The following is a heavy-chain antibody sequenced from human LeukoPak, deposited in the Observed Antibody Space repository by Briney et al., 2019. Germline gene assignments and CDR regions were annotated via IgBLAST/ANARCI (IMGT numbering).Heavy chain of an antibody. V-gene: IGHV3-23*01. J-gene: IGHJ4*02. Sequence: GGSLRLSCLTSGFTLSTNAMSWVRQAPGKGLGWISGISGSGASTYYADSVKGRFTISRDDSRNTLYLQMNSLRGDDTAVYYCAKDVGKWESLHFFDYWGQGTLVTVSS. CDR1: GFTLSTNA. CDR3: AKDVGKWESLHFFDY. D-gene: IGHD1-26*01. CDR2: ISGSGAST.